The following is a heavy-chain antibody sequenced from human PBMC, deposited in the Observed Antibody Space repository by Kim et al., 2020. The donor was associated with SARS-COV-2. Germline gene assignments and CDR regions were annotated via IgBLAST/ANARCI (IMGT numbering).Heavy chain of an antibody. J-gene: IGHJ5*02. D-gene: IGHD3-10*01. CDR1: GGTFSSYA. CDR3: AEWAEFGELVESWFDP. V-gene: IGHV1-69*13. Sequence: SVKVSCKASGGTFSSYAISWVRQAPGQGLEWMGGIIPIFGTANYAQKFQGRVTITADESTSTAYMELSSLRSEDTAVYYCAEWAEFGELVESWFDPWGQGTLVTVSS. CDR2: IIPIFGTA.